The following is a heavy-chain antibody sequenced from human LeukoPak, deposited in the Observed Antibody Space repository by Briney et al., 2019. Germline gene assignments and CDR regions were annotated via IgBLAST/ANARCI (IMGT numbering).Heavy chain of an antibody. CDR2: IYYSGST. V-gene: IGHV4-39*07. J-gene: IGHJ4*02. Sequence: SETLSLTCTVSGGSISSSSYYWGWIRQPPGKGLEWIGSIYYSGSTYYNPSLKSRVTISVDTSKNQFSLKLSSVTAADTAVYYCARAAYRGYYFDYWGQGTLVTVSS. CDR3: ARAAYRGYYFDY. CDR1: GGSISSSSYY. D-gene: IGHD4-11*01.